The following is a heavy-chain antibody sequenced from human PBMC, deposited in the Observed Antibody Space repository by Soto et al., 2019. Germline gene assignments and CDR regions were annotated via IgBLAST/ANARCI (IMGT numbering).Heavy chain of an antibody. J-gene: IGHJ4*02. D-gene: IGHD4-4*01. CDR1: GGSISSSSYY. V-gene: IGHV4-39*01. CDR3: ARPDYSNYG. Sequence: SETLSFTCTVSGGSISSSSYYWGWIRQPPGKGLEWIGSIYYSGSTYYNPSLKSRVTISVDTSKNPFSLKLSSVTAADTAVYYCARPDYSNYGWGQGTLVTVSS. CDR2: IYYSGST.